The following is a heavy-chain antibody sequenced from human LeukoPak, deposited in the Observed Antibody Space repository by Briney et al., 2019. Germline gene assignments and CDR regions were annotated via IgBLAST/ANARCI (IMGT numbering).Heavy chain of an antibody. CDR1: GCSISSYH. V-gene: IGHV4-4*07. CDR2: IYPSGST. J-gene: IGHJ6*02. CDR3: ERERDWDVSGMDV. Sequence: SETLSLTCTVSGCSISSYHWSWIRQSAGKGLEWIVRIYPSGSTNYNPSLESRVTMSIDTSRNQFSLKLISVTAADTAVYYCERERDWDVSGMDVWGRGTTVTVSS. D-gene: IGHD2-21*02.